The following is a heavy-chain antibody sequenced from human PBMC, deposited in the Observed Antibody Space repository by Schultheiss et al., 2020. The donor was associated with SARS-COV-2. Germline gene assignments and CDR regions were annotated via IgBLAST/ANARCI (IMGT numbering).Heavy chain of an antibody. J-gene: IGHJ4*02. D-gene: IGHD5-24*01. CDR3: ARDRDGYNWFDY. V-gene: IGHV4-34*01. CDR2: INHSGST. Sequence: SETLSLTCAVYGGSFSGYYWSWIRQPPGKGLEWIGEINHSGSTNYNPSLKSRVTMSVDTSKNQFSLKLSSVTAADTAVYYCARDRDGYNWFDYWGQGTLVTVSS. CDR1: GGSFSGYY.